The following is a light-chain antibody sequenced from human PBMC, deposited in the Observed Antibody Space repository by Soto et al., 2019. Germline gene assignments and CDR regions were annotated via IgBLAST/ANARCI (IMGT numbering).Light chain of an antibody. CDR2: DAS. Sequence: DIQMTQSPSTLSASVGDRVTITCRASQSISNSLAWYQQKPGKAPKLLIYDASNLESGVPSRFSGSGSGTDFTLTISSLQPEDSATYYCQQANSFPFTFGPGTKVDIK. V-gene: IGKV1-5*01. CDR1: QSISNS. CDR3: QQANSFPFT. J-gene: IGKJ3*01.